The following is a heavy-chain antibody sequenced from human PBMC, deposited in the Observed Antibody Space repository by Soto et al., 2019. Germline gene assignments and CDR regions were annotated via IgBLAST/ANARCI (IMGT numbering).Heavy chain of an antibody. CDR2: MNPNSGNT. CDR3: ARSTHDYGDRH. D-gene: IGHD4-17*01. CDR1: GYTFTSYD. V-gene: IGHV1-8*01. Sequence: QVQLVQSGAEVKKPGASVKVSCKASGYTFTSYDINWVRQATGQGLEWMGWMNPNSGNTGYAQKFQGRVAMTSNTSISTAYMGLSSLRSEDTAGYYCARSTHDYGDRHWGQGTLVTVSS. J-gene: IGHJ4*02.